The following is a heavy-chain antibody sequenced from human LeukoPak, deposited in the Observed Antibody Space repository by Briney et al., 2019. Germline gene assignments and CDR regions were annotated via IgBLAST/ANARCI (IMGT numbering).Heavy chain of an antibody. V-gene: IGHV1-46*01. CDR1: GYTFTRYY. J-gene: IGHJ5*02. CDR2: INPSGGST. Sequence: GASVKVSCKASGYTFTRYYMHWVRQAPGQGLEWMGIINPSGGSTSYAQKFQGRVTMTRDTSVSTAYMELSRLRSDDTAVYYCARMSDILTGHYPQWFDPWGQGTLVTVSP. CDR3: ARMSDILTGHYPQWFDP. D-gene: IGHD3-9*01.